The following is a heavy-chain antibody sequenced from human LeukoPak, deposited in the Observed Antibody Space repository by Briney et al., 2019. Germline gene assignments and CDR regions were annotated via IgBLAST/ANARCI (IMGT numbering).Heavy chain of an antibody. Sequence: GGSLRLSCAASGVTFSSYWMSWVRQAPGKGLEWVANIKQDGREKYYVDSVKGRFTISRDNAKNSLYLQMNSLRAEDTAVYYCATTFPGIAVAGTGYWGQGTLVTVSS. CDR2: IKQDGREK. CDR3: ATTFPGIAVAGTGY. V-gene: IGHV3-7*01. CDR1: GVTFSSYW. D-gene: IGHD6-19*01. J-gene: IGHJ4*02.